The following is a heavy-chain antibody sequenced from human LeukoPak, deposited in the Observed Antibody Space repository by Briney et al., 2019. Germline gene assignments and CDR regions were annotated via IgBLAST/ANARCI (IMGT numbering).Heavy chain of an antibody. CDR2: IYTSGST. CDR3: ARIPLRFLEWSY. V-gene: IGHV4-61*02. J-gene: IGHJ4*02. D-gene: IGHD3-3*01. CDR1: GGSISSGGYY. Sequence: PSETLSLTCTVSGGSISSGGYYWSWIRQPAGKGLEWIGRIYTSGSTNYNPSLKSRVTISVDTSKNQFSLKLSSVTAADTAVYYCARIPLRFLEWSYWGQGTLVTVSS.